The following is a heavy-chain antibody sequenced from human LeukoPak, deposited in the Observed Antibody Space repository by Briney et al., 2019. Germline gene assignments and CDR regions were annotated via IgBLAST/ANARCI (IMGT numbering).Heavy chain of an antibody. J-gene: IGHJ4*02. D-gene: IGHD1-26*01. Sequence: GASVKVSCKASGYTFTGYYMHWVRQAPGQGLEWIGWINPNSGGTNYAQKFQGRVTMTRDKSISTAYMELSRLMSDDTAVDYCALAYFNSYSGGYGSFDYWGKGTLVTVAS. CDR3: ALAYFNSYSGGYGSFDY. CDR1: GYTFTGYY. V-gene: IGHV1-2*02. CDR2: INPNSGGT.